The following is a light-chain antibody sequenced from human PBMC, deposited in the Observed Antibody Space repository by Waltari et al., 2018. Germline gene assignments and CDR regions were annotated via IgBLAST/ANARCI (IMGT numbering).Light chain of an antibody. CDR3: QQYYTTPYT. CDR1: VLCSPNTKNN. J-gene: IGKJ2*01. CDR2: WAS. Sequence: VLCSPNTKNNLAWYQQKPGQPPKLLIYWASTRKSGVPDRFSGSGSGTDFTLTISSLQAEDVAVYYCQQYYTTPYTFGRGTKLQIK. V-gene: IGKV4-1*01.